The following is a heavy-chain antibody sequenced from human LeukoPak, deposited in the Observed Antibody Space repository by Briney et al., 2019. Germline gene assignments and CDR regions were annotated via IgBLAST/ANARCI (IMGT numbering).Heavy chain of an antibody. CDR3: ARQGVYCSSTSCYVGAFDI. CDR1: GGSISSSSYY. D-gene: IGHD2-2*01. CDR2: IYYSGST. Sequence: SETLSLTCTVSGGSISSSSYYWGWIRQPPGKGLEWIGSIYYSGSTYYNPPLKSRVTISVDTSKNQFSLKLSSVTAADTAVYYCARQGVYCSSTSCYVGAFDIWGQGTMVTVSS. J-gene: IGHJ3*02. V-gene: IGHV4-39*01.